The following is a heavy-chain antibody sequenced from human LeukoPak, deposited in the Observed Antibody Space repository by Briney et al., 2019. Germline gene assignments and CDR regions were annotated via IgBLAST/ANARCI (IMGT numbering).Heavy chain of an antibody. Sequence: GGSLGLSCAASGFTLSNAWMYWVRQAPGKGLEWVGRIKSKISGGTTDYAAPVKGRFTISRDDSKNTLYLQMNSLKTEDTAVHYCTTDAPYYYGSGTKTDAFDLWGQGTMVTVSS. CDR1: GFTLSNAW. J-gene: IGHJ3*01. D-gene: IGHD3-10*01. CDR3: TTDAPYYYGSGTKTDAFDL. CDR2: IKSKISGGTT. V-gene: IGHV3-15*01.